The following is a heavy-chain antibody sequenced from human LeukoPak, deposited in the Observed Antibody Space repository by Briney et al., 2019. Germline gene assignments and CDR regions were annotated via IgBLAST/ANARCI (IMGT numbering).Heavy chain of an antibody. J-gene: IGHJ5*02. CDR3: ARGYGSSGYYWFDP. V-gene: IGHV3-21*01. Sequence: GGSLRLSCAASGFTFSSYSMNWVRQAPGKGLEWVSSISSSSSYIYYADSVKGRFTISRDNAKNSLYLQMNSLRVEDTAVYYCARGYGSSGYYWFDPWGQGTLVTVSS. CDR1: GFTFSSYS. CDR2: ISSSSSYI. D-gene: IGHD3-22*01.